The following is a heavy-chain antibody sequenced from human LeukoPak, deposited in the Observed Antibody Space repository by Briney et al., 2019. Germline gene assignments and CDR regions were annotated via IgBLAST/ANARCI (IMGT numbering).Heavy chain of an antibody. D-gene: IGHD6-13*01. CDR1: GGSISSYY. V-gene: IGHV4-4*07. CDR3: AREWYSSSWFYFDY. CDR2: IYTSGST. J-gene: IGHJ4*02. Sequence: SETLSLTCTVSGGSISSYYWSWIRQPAGKGLEWIGRIYTSGSTNYNPSLKSRVTMSVDTSKNQSSLKLSSVTAADTAVYYCAREWYSSSWFYFDYWGQGTLVTVSS.